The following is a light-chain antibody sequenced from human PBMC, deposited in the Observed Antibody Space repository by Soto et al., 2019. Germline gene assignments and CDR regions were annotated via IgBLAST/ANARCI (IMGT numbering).Light chain of an antibody. CDR1: SSNIGAGYD. V-gene: IGLV1-40*01. CDR2: GNS. J-gene: IGLJ1*01. Sequence: SVLAQPPSVSGAPGQKVTISCTGSSSNIGAGYDLHWYQQLPGTAPKLLLYGNSNRPSGVPDRFSGSKSGTSASLAITGLQAEDEADYYCQSYDSSLSAYVFGTGTKV. CDR3: QSYDSSLSAYV.